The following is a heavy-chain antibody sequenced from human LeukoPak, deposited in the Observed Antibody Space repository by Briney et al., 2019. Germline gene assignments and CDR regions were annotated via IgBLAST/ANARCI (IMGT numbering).Heavy chain of an antibody. CDR1: GYTFTSHY. V-gene: IGHV1-46*04. D-gene: IGHD3-10*01. J-gene: IGHJ5*02. CDR3: ARDNSVGDIAWWFDP. CDR2: INPTGSTT. Sequence: ASVKVSCKASGYTFTSHYMHWVRQAPGQGLEWMGVINPTGSTTTYAKRLQGRVIMTRDTSTNTDYMELSNLRSEDTAVYYCARDNSVGDIAWWFDPWGQGTLVTVSS.